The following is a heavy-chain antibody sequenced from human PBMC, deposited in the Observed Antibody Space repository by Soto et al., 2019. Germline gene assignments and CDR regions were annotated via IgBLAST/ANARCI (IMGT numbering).Heavy chain of an antibody. CDR1: GFTFSSYG. J-gene: IGHJ4*02. CDR2: ISYDGSNK. CDR3: AVLGYCSSTSCQRPLDY. Sequence: GGSLRLSCAASGFTFSSYGMHWVRQAPGKGLEWVAVISYDGSNKYYADSVKGRFTISRDNSKNTLYLQMNSLRAEDTAVYYCAVLGYCSSTSCQRPLDYWGQGTLVTVSS. V-gene: IGHV3-30*03. D-gene: IGHD2-2*01.